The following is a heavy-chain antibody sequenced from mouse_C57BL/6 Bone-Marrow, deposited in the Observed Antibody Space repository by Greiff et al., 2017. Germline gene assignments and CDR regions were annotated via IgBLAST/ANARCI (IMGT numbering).Heavy chain of an antibody. CDR3: ARRSADYIDY. CDR2: INPNNGGT. Sequence: EVKLLESGPELVKPGASVKMSCKASGYTFTDYNMHWVKQSHGKGLEWIGYINPNNGGTSYNQKFKGKATLTVNKSSSTAYMELRSLTSEDSAVYCCARRSADYIDYWGQGTTLTVSS. CDR1: GYTFTDYN. V-gene: IGHV1-22*01. J-gene: IGHJ2*01.